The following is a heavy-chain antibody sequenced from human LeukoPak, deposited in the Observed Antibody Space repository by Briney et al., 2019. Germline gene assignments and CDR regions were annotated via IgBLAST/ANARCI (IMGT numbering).Heavy chain of an antibody. D-gene: IGHD3-22*01. Sequence: AGSLRLSCAASGFTFSSYGMHWVRQAPGKGLEWVAVISYDGSNKYYADSVKGRFTISRDNSKNTLYLQMNSLRAEDTAVYYCAKVKGYDSSGYYRYYFDYWGQGTLVTVSS. CDR1: GFTFSSYG. J-gene: IGHJ4*02. CDR2: ISYDGSNK. CDR3: AKVKGYDSSGYYRYYFDY. V-gene: IGHV3-30*18.